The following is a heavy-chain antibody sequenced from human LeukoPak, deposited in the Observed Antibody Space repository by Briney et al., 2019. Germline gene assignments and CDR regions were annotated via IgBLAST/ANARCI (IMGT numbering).Heavy chain of an antibody. CDR2: FDPEDGET. CDR1: GYTLTELS. Sequence: ASVKVSCKVSGYTLTELSMHWVRQAPGKGLEWMGGFDPEDGETIYAQKLQGRVTMTTDTSTSTAYMELRSLRSDDTAVYYCARANDFWSGYSDFDYWGQGTLVTVSS. D-gene: IGHD3-3*01. V-gene: IGHV1-24*01. J-gene: IGHJ4*02. CDR3: ARANDFWSGYSDFDY.